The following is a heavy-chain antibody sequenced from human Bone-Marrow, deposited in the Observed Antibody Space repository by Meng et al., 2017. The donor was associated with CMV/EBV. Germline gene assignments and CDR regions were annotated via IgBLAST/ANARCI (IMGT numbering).Heavy chain of an antibody. D-gene: IGHD6-13*01. CDR3: AREQQLDKNWFDP. J-gene: IGHJ5*02. Sequence: ASVKVSCKASGYTFTGYYMHWVRQAPGQGLEWMGWINPNSGGTNYAQKFQGRVTMTRDTSISTAYMELSSLRSEDTAVYYCAREQQLDKNWFDPWGQGTLVTVSS. CDR2: INPNSGGT. V-gene: IGHV1-2*02. CDR1: GYTFTGYY.